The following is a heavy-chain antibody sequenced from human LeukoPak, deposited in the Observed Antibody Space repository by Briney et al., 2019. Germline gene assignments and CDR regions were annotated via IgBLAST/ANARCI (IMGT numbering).Heavy chain of an antibody. Sequence: GGSLRLSCATSGFTFSGSAMHWVRQASGKGLEWVGRIRSTANGYATAYAASVKGRFTISRDDSKNTAYLQMDSLKTEDTAVYYCTGNYYGSGSYADFDYWGQGTLVTVSS. J-gene: IGHJ4*02. CDR3: TGNYYGSGSYADFDY. D-gene: IGHD3-10*01. V-gene: IGHV3-73*01. CDR1: GFTFSGSA. CDR2: IRSTANGYAT.